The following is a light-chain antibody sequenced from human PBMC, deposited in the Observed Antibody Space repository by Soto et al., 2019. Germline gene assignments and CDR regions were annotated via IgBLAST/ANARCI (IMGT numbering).Light chain of an antibody. CDR2: GAS. V-gene: IGKV3-20*01. CDR1: QSVGSSY. J-gene: IGKJ3*01. CDR3: LQYSRSPFT. Sequence: EIVLTQSPGTRPLSPGERATLSCRASQSVGSSYLAWCHQKPGQSPRLLISGASRRATGIPDSVRGRGAGPAVTRTIGRLVPVAIEVAAGLQYSRSPFTCGPGT.